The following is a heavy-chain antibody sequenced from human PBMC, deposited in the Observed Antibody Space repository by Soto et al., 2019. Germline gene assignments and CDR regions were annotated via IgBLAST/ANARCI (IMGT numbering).Heavy chain of an antibody. CDR2: IYSSGST. CDR1: GFTVSNNY. CDR3: ARGYSYTQPVFDY. D-gene: IGHD5-18*01. V-gene: IGHV3-53*01. J-gene: IGHJ4*02. Sequence: EVQLVESGGGLIQPGGSLRLSCAASGFTVSNNYMTWVRQAPGQGLEWVSFIYSSGSTYYADSVKGRFTISRDNFKNTLYLQMNSLRAEDTAVYYCARGYSYTQPVFDYWGLGTLVTVSS.